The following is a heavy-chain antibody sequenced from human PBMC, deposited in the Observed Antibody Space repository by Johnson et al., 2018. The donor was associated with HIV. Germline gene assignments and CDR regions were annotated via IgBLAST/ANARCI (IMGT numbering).Heavy chain of an antibody. CDR2: ISYDGSNK. Sequence: MQLVESGGGVVQPGRSLRLSCAASGFTFSSYAMHWVRQAPGKGLEWVAVISYDGSNKYYADSVKGRFTISRDNSKNTLYLQMNSLRAEDTAVYYCARDRFPYYDFWSGYYRGAFDIWGQGTMVTVSS. V-gene: IGHV3-30*04. D-gene: IGHD3-3*01. J-gene: IGHJ3*02. CDR3: ARDRFPYYDFWSGYYRGAFDI. CDR1: GFTFSSYA.